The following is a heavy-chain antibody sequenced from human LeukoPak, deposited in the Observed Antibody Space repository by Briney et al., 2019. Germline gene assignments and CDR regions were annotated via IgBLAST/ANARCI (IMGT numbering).Heavy chain of an antibody. J-gene: IGHJ4*02. CDR2: INPSGGST. CDR1: GYTFTSYY. Sequence: GASVKVSCKASGYTFTSYYMHWVRQAPGQGLEWMGIINPSGGSTSCAQKFQGRVTMTRDTSTSTVYMELSSLRSEDTAVYYCARASTVYDILTGRHPTFDYWGQGTLVTVSS. V-gene: IGHV1-46*01. CDR3: ARASTVYDILTGRHPTFDY. D-gene: IGHD3-9*01.